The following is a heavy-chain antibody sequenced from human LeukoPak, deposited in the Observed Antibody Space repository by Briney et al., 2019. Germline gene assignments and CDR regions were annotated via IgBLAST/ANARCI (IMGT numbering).Heavy chain of an antibody. CDR1: GFTFYDYA. CDR3: AKDGRPKTPGARGTTTCYYYFGTDD. D-gene: IGHD1-26*01. V-gene: IGHV3-9*01. CDR2: ISWRSGNI. J-gene: IGHJ6*02. Sequence: GRSLRLSCAASGFTFYDYAMHWLRHAPGKGLEWVSTISWRSGNIVYADSVKGRFTISRDSPKSSLYVQMNSLRAEDPALYNCAKDGRPKTPGARGTTTCYYYFGTDDWGQGTPVTVSS.